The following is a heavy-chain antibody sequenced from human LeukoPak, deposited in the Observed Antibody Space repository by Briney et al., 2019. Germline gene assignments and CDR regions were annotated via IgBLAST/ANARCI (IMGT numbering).Heavy chain of an antibody. D-gene: IGHD3-10*01. J-gene: IGHJ4*02. CDR2: ISSSSSYI. V-gene: IGHV3-21*01. Sequence: KPGGSLTLSCAASGFTFSSYSMNWVRQAPGKGLEWVSSISSSSSYIYYADSVKGRFTISRDNAKNSLYLRMNSLRAEDTAVYYCASFVGGSGSRDYWGQGTLVTASS. CDR1: GFTFSSYS. CDR3: ASFVGGSGSRDY.